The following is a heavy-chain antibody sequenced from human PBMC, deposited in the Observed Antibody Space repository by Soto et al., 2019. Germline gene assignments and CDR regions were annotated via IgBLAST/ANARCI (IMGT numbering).Heavy chain of an antibody. V-gene: IGHV1-18*01. CDR3: ARDSIAAASPVCYDGMDV. CDR2: VSAYNGNT. J-gene: IGHJ6*02. Sequence: QVQLVQAGAEVKKPGASVKVSCTDSGYTLTRYGISWVRQAPGQALACRGWVSAYNGNTNYAKRLQGRDTMTTDTSTSPAYMELRSLRSDDTAVYYCARDSIAAASPVCYDGMDVWGQGTTVTFSS. CDR1: GYTLTRYG. D-gene: IGHD6-13*01.